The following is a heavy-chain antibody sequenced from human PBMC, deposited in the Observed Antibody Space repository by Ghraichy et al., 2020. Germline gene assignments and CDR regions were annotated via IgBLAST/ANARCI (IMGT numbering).Heavy chain of an antibody. Sequence: GVLRLSCAVSGFTFTDYWMHWVRQAPGKGLVWVSRIYTDVSTATYADSVKGRFTISRDNAKNTLYLQMNSLRADDTAVYYCASSAVTYYGTALDYWGQGNLVTVSS. CDR2: IYTDVSTA. V-gene: IGHV3-74*01. D-gene: IGHD4-17*01. J-gene: IGHJ4*02. CDR1: GFTFTDYW. CDR3: ASSAVTYYGTALDY.